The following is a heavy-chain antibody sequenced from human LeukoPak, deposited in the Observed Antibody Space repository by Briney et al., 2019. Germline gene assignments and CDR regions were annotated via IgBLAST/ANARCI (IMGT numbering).Heavy chain of an antibody. D-gene: IGHD3-22*01. CDR1: GGSISSGGHY. Sequence: SQTLSLTCTVSGGSISSGGHYWTWIRQHPGRGLEWIGYIYNRGLTYYNPSLKSRVTISVDTSKNQFSLKLTSVTAADTALYYCPRGVTYYDDSSGYLPDYWGQGTLVTVSS. CDR3: PRGVTYYDDSSGYLPDY. J-gene: IGHJ4*02. CDR2: IYNRGLT. V-gene: IGHV4-31*03.